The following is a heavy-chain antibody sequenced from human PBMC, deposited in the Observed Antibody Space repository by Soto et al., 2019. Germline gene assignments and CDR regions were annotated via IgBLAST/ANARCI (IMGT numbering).Heavy chain of an antibody. CDR3: ARLLWCGELDYFDF. D-gene: IGHD3-10*01. V-gene: IGHV1-2*02. CDR1: GYTFTGYY. J-gene: IGHJ4*02. Sequence: ASVQVACKAPGYTFTGYYMHWVRQAPGQGREWMGWINPNSGGTNYAQKFQGRVTMTRDTSISTVYMERSRQRSDDTAVYYCARLLWCGELDYFDFLGQGTLVTVSS. CDR2: INPNSGGT.